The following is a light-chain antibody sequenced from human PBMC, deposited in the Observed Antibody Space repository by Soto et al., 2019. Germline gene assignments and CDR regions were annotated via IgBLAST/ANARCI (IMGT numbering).Light chain of an antibody. V-gene: IGLV2-14*01. Sequence: QSALTQPASVSGSPGQSITISCTGTSSDVGGYNYVSWYQQHPGKAPKLMIYDVSNRLSGVSNRFSGSKSGNTASLTISGLQAEDEADYYCSSYTSSITSLVFGGGTKLTVL. CDR3: SSYTSSITSLV. J-gene: IGLJ2*01. CDR2: DVS. CDR1: SSDVGGYNY.